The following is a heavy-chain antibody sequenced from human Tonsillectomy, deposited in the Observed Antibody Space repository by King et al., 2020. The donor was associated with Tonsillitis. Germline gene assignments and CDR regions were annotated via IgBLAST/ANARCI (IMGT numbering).Heavy chain of an antibody. CDR3: ASLDLNDY. V-gene: IGHV1-69*09. D-gene: IGHD1-7*01. CDR2: IIPMLGVT. CDR1: GGSFSNFA. J-gene: IGHJ4*02. Sequence: QLVQSGAEVKKPGSSVKVSCKGSGGSFSNFAVSWVRQAPGQGLEWIGRIIPMLGVTNYAQKFQGRVTITADTSTTTAYMELSSLRSEDTAVYYCASLDLNDYWGLGNLVTVSS.